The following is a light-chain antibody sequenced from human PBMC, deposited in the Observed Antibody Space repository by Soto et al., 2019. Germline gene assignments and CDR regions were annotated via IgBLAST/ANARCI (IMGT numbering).Light chain of an antibody. V-gene: IGLV2-14*02. J-gene: IGLJ1*01. CDR1: SSDPATYNL. CDR2: EVT. Sequence: QPVLTQPASVSGSPGQSITISCTGTSSDPATYNLVSWYQQRPGKAPQLIIYEVTKRPSGVPDRFSGSKSGNTASLTVSGLQAEDEADYYCSSFVGVNSYVFGTGTKLTVL. CDR3: SSFVGVNSYV.